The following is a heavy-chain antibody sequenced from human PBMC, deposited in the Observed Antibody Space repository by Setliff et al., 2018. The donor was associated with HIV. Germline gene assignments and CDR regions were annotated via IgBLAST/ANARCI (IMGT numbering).Heavy chain of an antibody. D-gene: IGHD5-18*01. V-gene: IGHV1-69*13. Sequence: ASVKVSCKASGGTFSSYAISWVRQAPGQGLEWMGGIIPIFGTTNYAQKFQGRVTITADEWTSTAYMELSSLGSEDTAIYYCARSLREYSYGSPDYWGPGTLVTVSS. CDR2: IIPIFGTT. J-gene: IGHJ4*02. CDR1: GGTFSSYA. CDR3: ARSLREYSYGSPDY.